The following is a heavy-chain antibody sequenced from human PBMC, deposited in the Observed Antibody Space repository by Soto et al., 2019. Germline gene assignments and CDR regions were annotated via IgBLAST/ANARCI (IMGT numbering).Heavy chain of an antibody. D-gene: IGHD3-22*01. CDR3: ARADSSGYYSSDY. CDR2: ISSSGSTI. Sequence: GGSLRLSCAASGFTFSSYEMNWVRQAPGKGLEWVSYISSSGSTIYYADSVKGRFTISRDNAKNSLYLQMNSLRAEDTAVYYCARADSSGYYSSDYWGRGTLVTVSS. J-gene: IGHJ4*02. V-gene: IGHV3-48*03. CDR1: GFTFSSYE.